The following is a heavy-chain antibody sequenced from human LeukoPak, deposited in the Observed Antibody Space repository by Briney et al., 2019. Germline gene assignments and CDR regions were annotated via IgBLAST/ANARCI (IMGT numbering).Heavy chain of an antibody. V-gene: IGHV3-7*01. CDR2: IKQDGSEK. D-gene: IGHD3-9*01. CDR1: GFTFSSYW. J-gene: IGHJ3*02. Sequence: GSLRLSCAASGFTFSSYWMSWVRQAPGKGLEWVANIKQDGSEKYYVDSVKGRFTISRDNAKNSLYLQMNSLRAEDTAVYYCARPPDYDILTGTGAFDIWGQGTMVTVSS. CDR3: ARPPDYDILTGTGAFDI.